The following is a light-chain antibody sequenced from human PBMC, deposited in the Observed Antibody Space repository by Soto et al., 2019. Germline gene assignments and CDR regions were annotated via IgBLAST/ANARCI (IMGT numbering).Light chain of an antibody. CDR2: GAS. CDR1: QSVKSNY. V-gene: IGKV3-20*01. Sequence: EIVLTQSPGTLSLSPGERATLSCRASQSVKSNYLAWYQQKPGQAPRLLIYGASSRATGIPDRFSGSGSGTDFTLSISRLEPEDSAVYYCQQYCSSLTWTFGQGTKVEIK. J-gene: IGKJ1*01. CDR3: QQYCSSLTWT.